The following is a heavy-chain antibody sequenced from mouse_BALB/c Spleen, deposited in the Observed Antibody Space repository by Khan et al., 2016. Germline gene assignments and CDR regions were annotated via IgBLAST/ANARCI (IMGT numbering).Heavy chain of an antibody. CDR2: ISSGSSTI. V-gene: IGHV5-17*02. CDR1: GFTFSSFG. CDR3: ARAGTWAMDY. D-gene: IGHD3-1*01. Sequence: EVELVESGGGLVQPGGSRKLSCAASGFTFSSFGMHWVRQAPEKGLEWVAYISSGSSTIYYADTVKGRFTISRDNLKNTLFLQMTSLRSEDTATYYCARAGTWAMDYWGQGTSVTVSS. J-gene: IGHJ4*01.